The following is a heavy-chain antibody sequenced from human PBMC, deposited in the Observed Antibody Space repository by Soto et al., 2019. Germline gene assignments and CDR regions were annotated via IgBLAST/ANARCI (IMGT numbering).Heavy chain of an antibody. CDR3: ARDRYDFWSAYSPYNWFDP. D-gene: IGHD3-3*01. Sequence: ASVKVSCKASGYTFTSYGISWVRQAPGQGLEWMGWISAYNGNTNYAQKLQGRVTMTTDTSTSTAYRELRSLRSDDTAVYYCARDRYDFWSAYSPYNWFDPWGQGTLVTVS. CDR1: GYTFTSYG. J-gene: IGHJ5*02. CDR2: ISAYNGNT. V-gene: IGHV1-18*01.